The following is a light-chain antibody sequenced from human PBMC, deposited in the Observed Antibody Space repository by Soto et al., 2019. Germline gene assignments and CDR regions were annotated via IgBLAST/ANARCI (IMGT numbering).Light chain of an antibody. CDR3: QQYNNWRWT. J-gene: IGKJ1*01. CDR2: GAS. CDR1: QSVRRY. V-gene: IGKV3-15*01. Sequence: EIVLTQSPATLSLSPGERATLSCRASQSVRRYLAWYQQKPGQAPRLLIYGASTRATGIPARFSGSGSGTEFTLTISSLQSEDFAVYYCQQYNNWRWTFGQGTKVDIK.